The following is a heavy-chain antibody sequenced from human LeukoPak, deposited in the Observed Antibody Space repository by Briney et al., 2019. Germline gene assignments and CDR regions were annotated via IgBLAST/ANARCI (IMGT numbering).Heavy chain of an antibody. Sequence: PSETLSLTCSVSGGSISPYYWSWIRQPPGKGLEWIGYIYYSGTTNYNPSLRSRVTISVDTSKNQFSLTLASVTAADTAVYYCARVISGWPSAVDYWGQGTLVTVSS. V-gene: IGHV4-59*01. CDR1: GGSISPYY. D-gene: IGHD6-19*01. CDR3: ARVISGWPSAVDY. CDR2: IYYSGTT. J-gene: IGHJ4*02.